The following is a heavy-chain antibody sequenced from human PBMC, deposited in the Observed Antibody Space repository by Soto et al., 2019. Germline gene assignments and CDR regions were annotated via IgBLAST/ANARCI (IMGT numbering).Heavy chain of an antibody. Sequence: QIQLVQSGGEVERPGASVTVSCEASGYIFTTYGLSWVRQTPAHGLEWMGWISTDSGYTQYSQLLQGRVTMTRDTSTNTAYMELRGLTFDDTGIYYCARDRPPGSLYGMDAWGQGTAVTVSS. CDR1: GYIFTTYG. V-gene: IGHV1-18*01. J-gene: IGHJ6*02. CDR2: ISTDSGYT. CDR3: ARDRPPGSLYGMDA.